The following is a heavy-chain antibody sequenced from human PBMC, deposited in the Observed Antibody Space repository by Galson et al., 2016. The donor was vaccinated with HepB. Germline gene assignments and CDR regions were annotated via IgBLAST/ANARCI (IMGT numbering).Heavy chain of an antibody. V-gene: IGHV3-7*01. J-gene: IGHJ4*02. Sequence: SLRLSCAASGLAFNTYWMSWVRHAPGKGLEWVANIKQDASEKYYVDSVKGRFTISRDSAKNSLYLQMNSLTADDTAVYYCARDYRHCGADPMGAQGTLVTVSS. CDR1: GLAFNTYW. CDR3: ARDYRHCGADPM. D-gene: IGHD2-21*02. CDR2: IKQDASEK.